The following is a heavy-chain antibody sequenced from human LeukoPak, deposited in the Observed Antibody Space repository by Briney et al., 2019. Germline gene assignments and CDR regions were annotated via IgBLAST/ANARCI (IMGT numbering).Heavy chain of an antibody. Sequence: ASVKVSCKVSGYTLTELSMHWVRQAPGKGLEWMGGFDPEDGETIYAQKFQGRVTMTEDTSTSTAYMELRSLRSDDTAVYYCARDGPSGYDRPDYWGQGTLVTVSS. J-gene: IGHJ4*02. CDR1: GYTLTELS. V-gene: IGHV1-24*01. CDR3: ARDGPSGYDRPDY. CDR2: FDPEDGET. D-gene: IGHD5-12*01.